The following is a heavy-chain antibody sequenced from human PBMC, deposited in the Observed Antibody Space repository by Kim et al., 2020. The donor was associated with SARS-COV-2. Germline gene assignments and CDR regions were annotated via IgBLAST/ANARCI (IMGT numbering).Heavy chain of an antibody. CDR1: GGSIGTYY. Sequence: SETLSLTCTVSGGSIGTYYWSWVRQPPGKGLEWIGYIYYSGTNNYHPSLKSRVTISLETAKNQFSLKLNSVTTADSAMYYCARITLIRGKLWFFDLWGRGTLAT. D-gene: IGHD3-10*01. V-gene: IGHV4-59*13. CDR2: IYYSGTN. J-gene: IGHJ2*01. CDR3: ARITLIRGKLWFFDL.